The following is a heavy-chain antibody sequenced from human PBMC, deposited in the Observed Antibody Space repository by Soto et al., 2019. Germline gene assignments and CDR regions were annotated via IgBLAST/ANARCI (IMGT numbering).Heavy chain of an antibody. CDR2: IFHDGTA. CDR1: GVSLTSGNW. D-gene: IGHD3-10*01. CDR3: ARLVYDTRLNYMYFDF. Sequence: SETLSLPGAVSGVSLTSGNWWPWVRQSPQRGLEYIGEIFHDGTANYYPSFERRVAMSVDTSRNQFSLKLTSVTAADTAVYFCARLVYDTRLNYMYFDFWGPGTLVTGS. V-gene: IGHV4-4*02. J-gene: IGHJ4*02.